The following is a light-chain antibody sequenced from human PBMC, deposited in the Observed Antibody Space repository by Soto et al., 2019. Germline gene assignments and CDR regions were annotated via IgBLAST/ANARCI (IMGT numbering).Light chain of an antibody. CDR2: DDT. Sequence: SYELTQPPSVSVAPGQTAEITRGGDNIGSISVHWYRQKPGQAPVLVVYDDTDRPSGIPERFSGSNSGNTATLTISRVEAGDEADYYCQVWDGVSDHDVFGSGTKVTVL. CDR3: QVWDGVSDHDV. J-gene: IGLJ1*01. CDR1: NIGSIS. V-gene: IGLV3-21*02.